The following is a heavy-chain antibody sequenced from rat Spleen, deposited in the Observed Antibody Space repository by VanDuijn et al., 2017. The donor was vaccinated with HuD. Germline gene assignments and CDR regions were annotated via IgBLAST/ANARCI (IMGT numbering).Heavy chain of an antibody. Sequence: QVQLKESGPGLVQPSQTLSLTCTVSGFSLTSNGVSWVRQPPGKGLEWIAAISSGGSTYYNSALKSRLSISRDTSKSQVFLKMNSLQTEDTAIYFCTRDTYYGYNYVMDAWGQGASVTVSS. D-gene: IGHD1-9*01. CDR1: GFSLTSNG. CDR3: TRDTYYGYNYVMDA. CDR2: ISSGGST. J-gene: IGHJ4*01. V-gene: IGHV2S12*01.